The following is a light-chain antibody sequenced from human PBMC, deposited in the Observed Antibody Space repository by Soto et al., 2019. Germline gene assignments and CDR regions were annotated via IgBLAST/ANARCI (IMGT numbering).Light chain of an antibody. V-gene: IGKV3D-20*02. J-gene: IGKJ5*01. Sequence: EIVLTQSPGTLSLSPWERATLSCRASQSVSSSYLAWYQQKPGQAPRLLIYGASSRATGIPDRFSGSGSGTDFTLTISNLEPEDFAVYYCQQRSNWPRITFGQGTRLEIK. CDR3: QQRSNWPRIT. CDR2: GAS. CDR1: QSVSSSY.